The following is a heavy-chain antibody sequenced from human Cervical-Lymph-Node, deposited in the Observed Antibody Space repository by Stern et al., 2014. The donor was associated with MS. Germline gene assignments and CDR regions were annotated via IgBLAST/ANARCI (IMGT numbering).Heavy chain of an antibody. D-gene: IGHD3-16*01. V-gene: IGHV3-21*01. CDR1: GFTFSTHA. J-gene: IGHJ4*02. CDR3: LRDGGDY. Sequence: EVQLVQSGGGLVKPGGSLRLSCAASGFTFSTHAVNWVRQAPGKGLEGVSSISSSSSYIYYADSVKGRFTISRDNARNSLYLQMNSLRVDDTAVYYCLRDGGDYWGQGTLVTVSS. CDR2: ISSSSSYI.